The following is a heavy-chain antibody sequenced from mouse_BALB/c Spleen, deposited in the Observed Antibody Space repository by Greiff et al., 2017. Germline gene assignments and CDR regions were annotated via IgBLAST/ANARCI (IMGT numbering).Heavy chain of an antibody. CDR2: ISSGSSTT. J-gene: IGHJ1*01. V-gene: IGHV5-17*02. Sequence: DVMLVESGGGLVQPGGSRKLSCAASGFTFSSFGMHWVRQAPEKGLEWVAYISSGSSTTYYADTVKGRFTLSRDNPKNTLFLQMTSLRSEDTAVYYCARKATATYFDVWGAGTTVTVSS. CDR3: ARKATATYFDV. CDR1: GFTFSSFG. D-gene: IGHD1-2*01.